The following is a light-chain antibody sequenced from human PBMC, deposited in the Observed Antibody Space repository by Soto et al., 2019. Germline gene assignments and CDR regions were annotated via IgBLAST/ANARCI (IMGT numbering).Light chain of an antibody. CDR2: GNK. Sequence: QSVLTQPPSVSGAPGQRVIISCTGSSSNIGAGYDVHWYKQLPGTAPKLLMYGNKNRPAGVPDRFSGSKSGTSASLAITGLQAEDEGDYYCQSYDSSLSGSVLFGGGTKVTVL. J-gene: IGLJ2*01. CDR1: SSNIGAGYD. CDR3: QSYDSSLSGSVL. V-gene: IGLV1-40*01.